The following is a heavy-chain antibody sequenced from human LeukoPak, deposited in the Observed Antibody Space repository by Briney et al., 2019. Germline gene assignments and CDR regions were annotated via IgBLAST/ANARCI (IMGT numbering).Heavy chain of an antibody. CDR3: ARGRGSTSRY. Sequence: GASVKVSCKASGYTFTSYGITWVRQAPGQGLEWMGWISTYNGNTNYAQNLRGRVTMTTDTSTSTAYMELRSLRSDDTAVYYCARGRGSTSRYWGQGTLVTVSS. J-gene: IGHJ4*02. V-gene: IGHV1-18*01. CDR1: GYTFTSYG. CDR2: ISTYNGNT. D-gene: IGHD5-12*01.